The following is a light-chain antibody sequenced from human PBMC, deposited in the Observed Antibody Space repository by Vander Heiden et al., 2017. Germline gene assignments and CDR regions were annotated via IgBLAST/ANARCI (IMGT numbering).Light chain of an antibody. CDR2: DNN. V-gene: IGLV1-51*01. Sequence: LTQPPSVSAAPGQKVTISCSGSSSNIGNNYVSWYQQLPGTAPKLLIYDNNKRPSGIPDRFSGSKSGTSATLGITGLQTGDEADYYCGTWDSSLSAVVFGGGTKLTVL. CDR1: SSNIGNNY. CDR3: GTWDSSLSAVV. J-gene: IGLJ2*01.